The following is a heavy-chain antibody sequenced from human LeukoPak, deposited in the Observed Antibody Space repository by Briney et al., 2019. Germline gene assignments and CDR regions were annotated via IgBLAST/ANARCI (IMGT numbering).Heavy chain of an antibody. D-gene: IGHD6-6*01. CDR1: GFTFTSSA. J-gene: IGHJ6*02. V-gene: IGHV1-58*02. CDR3: AASARIELYYYYGMDV. CDR2: IVVGSGNT. Sequence: SVKVSCKASGFTFTSSAMQWVRQARGQRLEMIGWIVVGSGNTNYAQKFQERVTITRDMSTSTAYMELSSLRSEDTAVYYCAASARIELYYYYGMDVWGQGTTVTVSS.